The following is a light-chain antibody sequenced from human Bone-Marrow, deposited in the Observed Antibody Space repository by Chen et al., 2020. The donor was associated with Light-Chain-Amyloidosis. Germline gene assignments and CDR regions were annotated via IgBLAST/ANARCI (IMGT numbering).Light chain of an antibody. V-gene: IGLV3-25*03. CDR2: RDT. J-gene: IGLJ2*01. CDR3: QSADSSGTYEVI. Sequence: SYELTQPPSVSVSPGQTARLTCSGDDLPTKYAYWYQQKPGQAPVLVIHRDTERPSGLSERFSGSSSGTTATLTISGVQAEDEADYQCQSADSSGTYEVIFGGGTKLTVL. CDR1: DLPTKY.